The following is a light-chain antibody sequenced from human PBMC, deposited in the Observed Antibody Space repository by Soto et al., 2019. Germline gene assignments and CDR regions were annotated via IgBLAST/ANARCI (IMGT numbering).Light chain of an antibody. CDR1: QSVANN. V-gene: IGKV3-15*01. CDR3: QQYNNWPLT. CDR2: GAS. Sequence: EVVMTQSPATLSVSPGERATLSCRASQSVANNFAWYQEKPGQAPRLLIYGASSRATGIPARFSGSGSGTDFILTISSLQSEDFAIYYCQQYNNWPLTFGGGTRVEIK. J-gene: IGKJ4*01.